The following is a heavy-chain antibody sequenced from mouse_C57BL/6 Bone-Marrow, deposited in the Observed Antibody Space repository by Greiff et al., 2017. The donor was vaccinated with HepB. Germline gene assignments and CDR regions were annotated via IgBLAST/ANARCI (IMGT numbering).Heavy chain of an antibody. D-gene: IGHD2-3*01. J-gene: IGHJ3*01. Sequence: EVNLVESGGGLVQPGGSLKLSCAASGFTFSDYGMAWVRQAPRKGPEWVAFISNLAYSIYYADTVTGRFTISRENAKNTLYLEMSSLRSEDTAMYYCARGYDLAYWGQGTLVTVSA. V-gene: IGHV5-15*01. CDR1: GFTFSDYG. CDR2: ISNLAYSI. CDR3: ARGYDLAY.